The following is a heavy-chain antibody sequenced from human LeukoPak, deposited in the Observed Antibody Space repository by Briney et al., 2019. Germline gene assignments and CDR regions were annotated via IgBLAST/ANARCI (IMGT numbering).Heavy chain of an antibody. Sequence: SETLSLTCTVSGGSISNYYWSWIRQPPGKGLEWIGYIYYSGSTNYNPSLKSRVTISVNTSQRQFSLKLSSVTAADTAVYYCARLREDSYDYYGMDVWGQGTTVTVSS. CDR3: ARLREDSYDYYGMDV. V-gene: IGHV4-59*08. CDR2: IYYSGST. CDR1: GGSISNYY. J-gene: IGHJ6*02. D-gene: IGHD2-15*01.